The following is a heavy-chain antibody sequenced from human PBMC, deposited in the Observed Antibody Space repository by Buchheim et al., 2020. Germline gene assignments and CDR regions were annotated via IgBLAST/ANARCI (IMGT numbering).Heavy chain of an antibody. CDR1: GFTFSNYG. CDR2: ISYDGSNK. CDR3: AKDNYGDSSYDAFDV. V-gene: IGHV3-30*18. J-gene: IGHJ3*01. Sequence: QVQPVESGGGVVQPGRSLRLSCAASGFTFSNYGMHWVRQAPGKGLEWVAVISYDGSNKYYTDSVKGRFTISRDNSKNTLYLQMNSLRAEDTAVYYCAKDNYGDSSYDAFDVWGQGT. D-gene: IGHD4-17*01.